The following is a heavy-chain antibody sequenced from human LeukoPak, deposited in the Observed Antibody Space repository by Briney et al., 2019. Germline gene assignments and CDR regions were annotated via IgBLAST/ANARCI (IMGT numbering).Heavy chain of an antibody. D-gene: IGHD6-19*01. CDR1: GYTFTGYY. CDR3: ARAGAVAGRAIY. Sequence: ASVKVSCKASGYTFTGYYMHWVRQAPGQGLEWMGWINPNSGGTNYAQKFQGGVTMTRDTSISTAYMELSRLRSDDTAVYYCARAGAVAGRAIYWGQGTLVTVSS. CDR2: INPNSGGT. J-gene: IGHJ4*02. V-gene: IGHV1-2*02.